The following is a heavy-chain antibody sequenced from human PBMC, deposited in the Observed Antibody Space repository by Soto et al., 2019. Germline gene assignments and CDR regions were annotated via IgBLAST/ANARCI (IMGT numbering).Heavy chain of an antibody. CDR3: GISRIDSQFYSYGTDV. D-gene: IGHD3-22*01. CDR1: GGTFSSHT. CDR2: TIPILNIT. Sequence: QVQLVQSGAEVKKPGSSLKVSCKASGGTFSSHTISWVRLAPGQGLEWMGRTIPILNITNYAQNFQGRVTLTADKSTATASMELSSLRSEDTAVYYCGISRIDSQFYSYGTDVWGQGNTVTVSS. J-gene: IGHJ6*02. V-gene: IGHV1-69*02.